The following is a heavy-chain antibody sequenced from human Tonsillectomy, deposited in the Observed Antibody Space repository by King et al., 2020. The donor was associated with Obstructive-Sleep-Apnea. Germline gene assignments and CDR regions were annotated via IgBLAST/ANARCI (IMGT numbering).Heavy chain of an antibody. V-gene: IGHV4-4*02. CDR2: IYHSGST. Sequence: QLQESGPGLVKPSGTLSLTCAVSGGSISSSNWWSWVRQPPGKGLEWIGEIYHSGSTNYHPSLKSRVTISVDKSKNQFSLKLSSVTAADTAVYYCARVCLYDYVWGSYRFFDYWGQGTLVTVSS. CDR3: ARVCLYDYVWGSYRFFDY. D-gene: IGHD3-16*02. CDR1: GGSISSSNW. J-gene: IGHJ4*02.